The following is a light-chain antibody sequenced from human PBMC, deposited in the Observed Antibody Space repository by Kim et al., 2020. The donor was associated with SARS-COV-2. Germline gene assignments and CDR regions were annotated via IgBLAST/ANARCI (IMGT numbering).Light chain of an antibody. V-gene: IGKV1-12*01. CDR2: AAS. Sequence: ASVGDRVTITCRASQDISDSLGWYQQKAGKAPKLLVYAASTLQGGVPSRFAGSGSGTDFALTISSLQFEDVGTYYCQQARSFPRTLGGGTKVDIK. J-gene: IGKJ4*01. CDR1: QDISDS. CDR3: QQARSFPRT.